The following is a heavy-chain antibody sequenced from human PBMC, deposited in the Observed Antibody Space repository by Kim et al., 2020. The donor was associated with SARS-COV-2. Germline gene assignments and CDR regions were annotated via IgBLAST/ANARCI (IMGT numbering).Heavy chain of an antibody. D-gene: IGHD1-26*01. CDR3: VREWGY. Sequence: GSLRLSCAASGFSFSRDWMSWVRQAPGKGLEWVANIKADESEKYYVGSVKGRFSISRDNAKNSLFLQMNSLRVEDTAVYYCVREWGYWGQGTLVTVSS. CDR2: IKADESEK. V-gene: IGHV3-7*03. CDR1: GFSFSRDW. J-gene: IGHJ4*02.